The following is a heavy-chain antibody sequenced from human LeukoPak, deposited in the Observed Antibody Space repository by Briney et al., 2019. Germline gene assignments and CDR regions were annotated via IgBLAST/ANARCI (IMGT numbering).Heavy chain of an antibody. CDR2: INSDGGIT. Sequence: AGASLRLSCAVSGFSVSNYWMHWVRQAPGKGLVWVSRINSDGGITTYADSVKGRFSISRDNAKNTLYLQMNSLRAEDTAVYYCARHAGRSSPYYFDNWGQGTLVTVSS. CDR3: ARHAGRSSPYYFDN. D-gene: IGHD6-13*01. V-gene: IGHV3-74*01. CDR1: GFSVSNYW. J-gene: IGHJ4*02.